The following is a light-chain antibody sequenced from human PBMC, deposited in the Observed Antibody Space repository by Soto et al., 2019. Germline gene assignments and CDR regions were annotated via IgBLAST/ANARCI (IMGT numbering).Light chain of an antibody. CDR3: QQYNNLWT. V-gene: IGKV3-15*01. CDR1: QSVSNN. CDR2: GAS. J-gene: IGKJ1*01. Sequence: EIVMTQSPATLSVSPGERATLSCRASQSVSNNLAWYQQKPGQAPRVLIYGASTRANGIPAMFSGSGSGTEFTLTISSLQSEDFAYYYCQQYNNLWTFGHGTRVYIK.